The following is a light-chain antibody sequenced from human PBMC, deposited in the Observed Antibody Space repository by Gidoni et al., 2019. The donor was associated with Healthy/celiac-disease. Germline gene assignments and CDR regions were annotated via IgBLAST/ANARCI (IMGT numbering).Light chain of an antibody. CDR3: QQYGSSPLT. Sequence: DIVLTQSPGTLALSPGDSATLSCRASQSVSSSYLAWYQQKPGQAPRLLIYGASSRATGIPDRFSGSGSGTDFTLTISRLEAEDFAVYYCQQYGSSPLTFGQGTKVEIK. J-gene: IGKJ1*01. V-gene: IGKV3-20*01. CDR2: GAS. CDR1: QSVSSSY.